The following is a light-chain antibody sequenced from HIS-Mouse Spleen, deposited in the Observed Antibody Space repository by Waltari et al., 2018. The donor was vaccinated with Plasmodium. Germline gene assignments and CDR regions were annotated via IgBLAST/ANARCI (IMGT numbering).Light chain of an antibody. CDR1: RSDVGRYTY. Sequence: QSALTQPASVSGSPGQSITISCTGTRSDVGRYTYVPWYQQHPGKAPKLMIYDVSNRPSGVSNRFSGSKSGNTASLTISGLQAEDEADYYCSSYTSSSTRVFGTGTKVTVL. CDR2: DVS. CDR3: SSYTSSSTRV. J-gene: IGLJ1*01. V-gene: IGLV2-14*03.